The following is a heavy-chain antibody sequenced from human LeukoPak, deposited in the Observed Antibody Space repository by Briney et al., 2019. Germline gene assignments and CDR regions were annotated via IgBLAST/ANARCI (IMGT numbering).Heavy chain of an antibody. J-gene: IGHJ4*02. D-gene: IGHD1-1*01. CDR2: VGRSGADT. CDR3: VKHSGGVYGNSDY. CDR1: GFTFSSYA. Sequence: PGGSLRLSCVASGFTFSSYAVSWFRQAPGKGLEWASTVGRSGADTYYADSVRGRFTISKDSSKNTLQMNSLSAEDTAIYYCVKHSGGVYGNSDYWGQGILVTVSS. V-gene: IGHV3-23*01.